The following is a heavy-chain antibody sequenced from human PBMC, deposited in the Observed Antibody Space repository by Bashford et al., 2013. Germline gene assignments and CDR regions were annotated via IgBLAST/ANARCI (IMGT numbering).Heavy chain of an antibody. CDR3: ARQLTVGVFDY. J-gene: IGHJ4*02. D-gene: IGHD4/OR15-4a*01. Sequence: VRQAPGKGLEWVAIIKEDGSVKNYVDSVKGRFTISRDNAKNSLYLQMSSLGAEDTAVYYCARQLTVGVFDYWGQGTLVTVSS. CDR2: IKEDGSVK. V-gene: IGHV3-7*01.